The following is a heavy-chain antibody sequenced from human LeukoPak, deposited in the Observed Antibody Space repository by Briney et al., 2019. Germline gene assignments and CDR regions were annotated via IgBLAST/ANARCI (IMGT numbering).Heavy chain of an antibody. D-gene: IGHD6-13*01. CDR2: IYYSGST. CDR1: GGSVSSGSYY. V-gene: IGHV4-61*01. Sequence: SETLSLTCTVSGGSVSSGSYYWNWIRQPPGKGLEWIGYIYYSGSTNYNPSLKSRVTISVDTSKNQFSLKLSSVTAADTAVYYCARIIGSSWTRGWFDPWGQGTLVTVSS. J-gene: IGHJ5*02. CDR3: ARIIGSSWTRGWFDP.